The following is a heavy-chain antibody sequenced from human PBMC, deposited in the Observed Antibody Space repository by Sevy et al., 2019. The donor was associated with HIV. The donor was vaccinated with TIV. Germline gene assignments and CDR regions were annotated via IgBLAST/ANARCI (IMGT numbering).Heavy chain of an antibody. J-gene: IGHJ3*02. V-gene: IGHV4-4*07. CDR1: GGSITNYY. CDR3: AREGAYDFWSGIAAFDI. D-gene: IGHD3-3*01. CDR2: IYTSGST. Sequence: SETLSLTCTVSGGSITNYYWNWIRQPAGKGLEWIGRIYTSGSTNYNPSLKSRITMSVDTSKNQFSLRLSSLTAADTAVYCCAREGAYDFWSGIAAFDIWGQGTTVTVSS.